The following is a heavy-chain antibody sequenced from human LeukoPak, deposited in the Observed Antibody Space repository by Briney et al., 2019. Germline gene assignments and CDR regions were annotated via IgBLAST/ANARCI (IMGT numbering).Heavy chain of an antibody. CDR1: GFTFDDYA. V-gene: IGHV3-43*02. CDR3: AKDNGDHPGNAFDI. D-gene: IGHD4-17*01. Sequence: GGSLRLSCAASGFTFDDYATHWVRQAPGKGLEWVSLISGDGGSTYYADSVKGRFTISRDNSKNSLYLQMNSLRTEDTALYYCAKDNGDHPGNAFDIWGQGTMVTVSS. CDR2: ISGDGGST. J-gene: IGHJ3*02.